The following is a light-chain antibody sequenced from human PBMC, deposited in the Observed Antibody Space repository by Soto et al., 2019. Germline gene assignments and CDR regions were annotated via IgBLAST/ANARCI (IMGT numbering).Light chain of an antibody. CDR3: QSYDSSLSGSAV. V-gene: IGLV1-40*01. CDR2: GNS. Sequence: QSALTQPPPMSGAPGQRVTISRPGSSSHIGAGYDVHWYQQLPGTAPKLLIYGNSNRPSGAPDRFSGSKSGTSASLAITGLQAEDEADYYCQSYDSSLSGSAVFGTGTKVTVL. J-gene: IGLJ1*01. CDR1: SSHIGAGYD.